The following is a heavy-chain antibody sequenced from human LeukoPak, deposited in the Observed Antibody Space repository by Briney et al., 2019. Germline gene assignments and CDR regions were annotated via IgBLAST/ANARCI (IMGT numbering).Heavy chain of an antibody. V-gene: IGHV3-23*01. CDR1: GFTFSTYA. CDR3: AKDLYGDFGGVDY. D-gene: IGHD4-17*01. J-gene: IGHJ4*02. CDR2: IFNTGTST. Sequence: GGSLRLSCAAPGFTFSTYAMTWVRQAPGKGLEWVSVIFNTGTSTYYADSVKGRFTISRDNSKNTLHLQMSSLRAEDTAVYYCAKDLYGDFGGVDYWGQGTLVTVSS.